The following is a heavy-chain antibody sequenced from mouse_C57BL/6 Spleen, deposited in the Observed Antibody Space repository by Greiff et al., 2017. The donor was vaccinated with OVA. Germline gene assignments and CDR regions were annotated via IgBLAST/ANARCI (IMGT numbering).Heavy chain of an antibody. CDR2: ISSGSSTI. CDR1: GFTFSDYG. CDR3: ARPYGYDGGTLFAY. D-gene: IGHD2-2*01. J-gene: IGHJ3*01. Sequence: EVKLVESGGGLVKPGGSLKLSCAASGFTFSDYGMHWVRQAPEKGLEWVAYISSGSSTIYYADTVKGRFTISRDNAKNTLFLQRTSLRSEDTAMYYCARPYGYDGGTLFAYWGQGTLVTVSA. V-gene: IGHV5-17*01.